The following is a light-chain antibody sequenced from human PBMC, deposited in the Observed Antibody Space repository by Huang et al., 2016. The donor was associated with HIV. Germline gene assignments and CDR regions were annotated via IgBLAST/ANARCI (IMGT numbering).Light chain of an antibody. CDR1: QYISTN. CDR2: GAS. Sequence: EVVMTQSPTTLSVSPGESATLSCRTSQYISTNLAWYQQKPGQAPRLLIYGASTRATGIPARFSGSGSGTEFTLTIDSLQSEDFALYYCQQYNNWPPGSFGPGTKVDIK. CDR3: QQYNNWPPGS. V-gene: IGKV3-15*01. J-gene: IGKJ3*01.